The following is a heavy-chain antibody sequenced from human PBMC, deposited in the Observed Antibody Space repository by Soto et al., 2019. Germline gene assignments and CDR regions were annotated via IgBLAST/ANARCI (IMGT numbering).Heavy chain of an antibody. V-gene: IGHV4-31*03. Sequence: SETLSLTCTVSGGSISSGGYYCTWIRQHPGKGLEWIGYIYYSGSTYYKPSLKSRLTMSVGTSKNKYSLKLSSVTAADMAVYYCARAHDLYYFDYWGQGTLVTVSS. CDR2: IYYSGST. D-gene: IGHD3-3*01. CDR1: GGSISSGGYY. CDR3: ARAHDLYYFDY. J-gene: IGHJ4*02.